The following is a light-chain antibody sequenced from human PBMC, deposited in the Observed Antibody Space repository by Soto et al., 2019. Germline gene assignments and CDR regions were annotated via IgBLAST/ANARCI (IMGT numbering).Light chain of an antibody. V-gene: IGKV1-6*01. CDR2: AAS. CDR1: QGIRSD. J-gene: IGKJ4*01. CDR3: LQDYAYPLT. Sequence: AIQMTQSPSSLSASVGDRVTITCRASQGIRSDLGWYQQKPGKAPKLLIYAASTLQTGVPSRFSGSGSGTDFTLTIGSLQPEDFATYYCLQDYAYPLTFGGGTKVEVK.